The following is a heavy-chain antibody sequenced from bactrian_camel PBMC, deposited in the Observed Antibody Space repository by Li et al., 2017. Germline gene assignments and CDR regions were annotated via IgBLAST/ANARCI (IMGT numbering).Heavy chain of an antibody. V-gene: IGHV3S25*01. D-gene: IGHD3*01. CDR1: GYIYSSHC. CDR3: VARRCSGPGCSCGWWMYEYHC. J-gene: IGHJ4*01. Sequence: QLVESGGGAVQAGGSLRLSCVASGYIYSSHCMGWVRQAPGKEREKVASINIGGVSTYYSDPVRGRFTISRDNAKKTLYLQMHSLKPEDTAVYYCVARRCSGPGCSCGWWMYEYHCWGQGTQVTVS. CDR2: INIGGVST.